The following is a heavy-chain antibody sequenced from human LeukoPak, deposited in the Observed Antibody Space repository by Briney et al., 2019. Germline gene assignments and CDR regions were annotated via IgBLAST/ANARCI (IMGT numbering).Heavy chain of an antibody. CDR3: ARRSPNSGWPD. CDR2: FYYTGRT. J-gene: IGHJ4*02. D-gene: IGHD5-12*01. Sequence: SETLSPTCTVSGGSISTSSYYGGWIRQPPGKGLEWIGSFYYTGRTYYTPSLKSRVTISVDTSKNQVSLKLSSVTATDTAVYYCARRSPNSGWPDWGQGTLVTVSS. V-gene: IGHV4-39*01. CDR1: GGSISTSSYY.